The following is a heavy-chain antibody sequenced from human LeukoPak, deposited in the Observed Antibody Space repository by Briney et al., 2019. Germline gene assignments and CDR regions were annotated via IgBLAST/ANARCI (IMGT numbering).Heavy chain of an antibody. CDR2: INAGNGNT. CDR3: ARVHLPKYCSGGSCYGLYYYYYYGMDV. CDR1: GYTFTSYA. J-gene: IGHJ6*02. D-gene: IGHD2-15*01. Sequence: ASVKVSCKASGYTFTSYAMHWVRQAPGQRLEWMGWINAGNGNTKYSQKFQGRVTITRDTSASTAYMELSSLRSEDTAVYYCARVHLPKYCSGGSCYGLYYYYYYGMDVWGQGTTVTVSS. V-gene: IGHV1-3*01.